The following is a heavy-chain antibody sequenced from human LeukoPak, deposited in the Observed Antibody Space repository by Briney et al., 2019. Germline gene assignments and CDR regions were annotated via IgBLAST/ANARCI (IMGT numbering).Heavy chain of an antibody. J-gene: IGHJ3*02. CDR3: ARVAPTSAFDI. V-gene: IGHV4-59*01. D-gene: IGHD2/OR15-2a*01. Sequence: SSETLSLTCTVSGGSISSYYWSWIRQPPGKGLEWIGYIYYSGSTNYNPSLKSRVTISVDTSKNQFSLKLSPVTAADTAVYYCARVAPTSAFDIWGQGTMVTVSS. CDR2: IYYSGST. CDR1: GGSISSYY.